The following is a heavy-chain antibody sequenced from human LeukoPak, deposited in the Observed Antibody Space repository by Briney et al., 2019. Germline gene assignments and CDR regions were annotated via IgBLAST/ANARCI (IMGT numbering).Heavy chain of an antibody. J-gene: IGHJ3*02. Sequence: GASVKVSCKASGYTFTSYDINWVRQATGQGLEWMGWMNPNSGNTGYAQKFQGRVTMTRNTSISTAYMELSSLRSEDTPVYYCARGLGYGGEENDAFDIWGQGTMVTVSS. V-gene: IGHV1-8*01. CDR3: ARGLGYGGEENDAFDI. CDR2: MNPNSGNT. CDR1: GYTFTSYD. D-gene: IGHD4-23*01.